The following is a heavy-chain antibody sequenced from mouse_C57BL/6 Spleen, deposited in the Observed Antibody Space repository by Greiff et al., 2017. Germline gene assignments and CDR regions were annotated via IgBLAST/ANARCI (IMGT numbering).Heavy chain of an antibody. V-gene: IGHV5-6*02. CDR1: GFTFSSYG. CDR2: ISSGGSYT. Sequence: DVMLVESGGDLVKPGGSLKLSCAASGFTFSSYGMSWVRQTPDKRLEWVATISSGGSYTYYPDSVKGRFTISRDNAKNTLYLQMRSLKSEDTAMYYCARHTDGYFDVWGTGTTVTVSS. J-gene: IGHJ1*03. D-gene: IGHD5-1-1*01. CDR3: ARHTDGYFDV.